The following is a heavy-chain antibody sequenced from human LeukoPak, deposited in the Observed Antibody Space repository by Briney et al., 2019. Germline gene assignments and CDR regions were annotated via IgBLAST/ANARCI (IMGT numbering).Heavy chain of an antibody. CDR2: IYSGGST. Sequence: GSLRLSCAASGFTVSSNYMSWVRQAPGKGLEWVPVIYSGGSTYYADSVKGRFTISRDNSKNTLYLQMNSLRAEDTAVYYCARGGMVRDRRHFQFDHWGQGTLVTVSS. CDR3: ARGGMVRDRRHFQFDH. V-gene: IGHV3-53*01. J-gene: IGHJ4*02. D-gene: IGHD3-10*01. CDR1: GFTVSSNY.